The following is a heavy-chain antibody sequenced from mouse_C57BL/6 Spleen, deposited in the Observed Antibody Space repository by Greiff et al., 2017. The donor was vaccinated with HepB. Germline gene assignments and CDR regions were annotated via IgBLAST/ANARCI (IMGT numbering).Heavy chain of an antibody. D-gene: IGHD4-1*01. CDR3: ARDHWDEGGAMDY. V-gene: IGHV5-4*01. CDR1: GFTFSSYA. J-gene: IGHJ4*01. Sequence: EVQVVESGGGLVKPGGSLKLSCAASGFTFSSYAMSWVRQTPEKRLEWVATISDGGSYTYYPDNVKGRFTISRDNAKNNLYLQMSHLKSEDTAMYYCARDHWDEGGAMDYWGQGTSVTVSS. CDR2: ISDGGSYT.